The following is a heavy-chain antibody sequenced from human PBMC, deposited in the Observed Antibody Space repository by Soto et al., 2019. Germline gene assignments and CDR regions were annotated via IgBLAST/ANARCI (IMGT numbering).Heavy chain of an antibody. D-gene: IGHD3-22*01. CDR2: ITGSGGST. Sequence: GGSLRLSCAASGFSVDDNYMSWVRQTPGKGLEWVSAITGSGGSTYYADSVKGRFTISRDNSKNTLYLQMNSLRAEDTAVYYCAKNPGYYYDSTGYHFDYWGQGTLVTVSS. V-gene: IGHV3-23*01. J-gene: IGHJ4*02. CDR3: AKNPGYYYDSTGYHFDY. CDR1: GFSVDDNY.